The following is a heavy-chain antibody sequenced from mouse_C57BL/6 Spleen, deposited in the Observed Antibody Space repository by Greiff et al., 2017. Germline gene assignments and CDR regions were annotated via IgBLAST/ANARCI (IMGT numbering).Heavy chain of an antibody. J-gene: IGHJ3*01. CDR1: GYTFTSYW. Sequence: QVQLQQSGAELVKPGASVKLSCKASGYTFTSYWMHWVKQRPGQGLEWIGMIHPNSGSTNYNEKFKSKATLTVDKSSSTAYMQLSSLTSEDSAVYYCARYDYDRVAYWGQGTLVTVSA. D-gene: IGHD2-4*01. CDR2: IHPNSGST. V-gene: IGHV1-64*01. CDR3: ARYDYDRVAY.